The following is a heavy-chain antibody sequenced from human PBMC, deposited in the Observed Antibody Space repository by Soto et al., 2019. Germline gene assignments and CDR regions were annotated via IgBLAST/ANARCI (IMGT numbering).Heavy chain of an antibody. V-gene: IGHV4-31*03. CDR3: ARGGYYDSSGPIPLDY. J-gene: IGHJ4*02. D-gene: IGHD3-22*01. CDR1: GGSISSGGYY. CDR2: VYYSGST. Sequence: TLSLTCTVSGGSISSGGYYWSWIRQHPGKGLEWIGYVYYSGSTYYNPSLKSRVTISVDTSKNQFSLKLSSVTAADTAVYYCARGGYYDSSGPIPLDYWGQGTLVTVSS.